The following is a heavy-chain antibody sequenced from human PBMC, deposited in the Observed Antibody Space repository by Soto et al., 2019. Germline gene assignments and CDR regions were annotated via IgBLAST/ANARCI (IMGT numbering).Heavy chain of an antibody. Sequence: GGSLRLSCAASGFTVSSNYMSWVRQAPGKGLEWVSVIYSGGSTYYADSVKGRFTISRDNSKNTLYLQMNSLRAEDTAVYYCARLIGPDYYDSSGYYPDPAYYFDYWGQGTLVTVSS. D-gene: IGHD3-22*01. CDR1: GFTVSSNY. CDR3: ARLIGPDYYDSSGYYPDPAYYFDY. CDR2: IYSGGST. J-gene: IGHJ4*02. V-gene: IGHV3-66*01.